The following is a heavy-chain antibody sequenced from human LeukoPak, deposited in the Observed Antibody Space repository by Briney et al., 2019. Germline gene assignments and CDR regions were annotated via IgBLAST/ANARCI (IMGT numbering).Heavy chain of an antibody. CDR3: VRDPTNTSGRYAYFDY. D-gene: IGHD6-19*01. V-gene: IGHV1-18*01. CDR1: GYTFTHHG. Sequence: ASVKASCKASGYTFTHHGISWVRQAPGQGLEWMGWISCYNGDTHYAQNLQGRVTTSTDSSTSTAYMELTGLRSDDTAVYYCVRDPTNTSGRYAYFDYWGQGTLVTVSS. J-gene: IGHJ4*02. CDR2: ISCYNGDT.